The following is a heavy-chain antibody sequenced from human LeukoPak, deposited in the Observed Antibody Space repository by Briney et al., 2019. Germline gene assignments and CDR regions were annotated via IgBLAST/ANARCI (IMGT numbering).Heavy chain of an antibody. V-gene: IGHV1-18*01. Sequence: ASVKVSCKASGYTFTSYGISWVRQAPGQGLEWMGWISAYNGNTNYAQKLQGRVTMTTDTSTSTAYMELRSLRSDDTAVYYCARVGPIVGATRYFDYWGQGTLVTVSS. CDR1: GYTFTSYG. J-gene: IGHJ4*02. CDR2: ISAYNGNT. D-gene: IGHD1-26*01. CDR3: ARVGPIVGATRYFDY.